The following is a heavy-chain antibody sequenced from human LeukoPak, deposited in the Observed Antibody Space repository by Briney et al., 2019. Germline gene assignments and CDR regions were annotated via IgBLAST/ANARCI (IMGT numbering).Heavy chain of an antibody. CDR3: ARSSHFGVGPDY. CDR1: GFIFSSYS. D-gene: IGHD3-3*01. J-gene: IGHJ4*02. Sequence: GGSLRLSCAASGFIFSSYSMNWVRQAPGKGLEWVSYISSSSAIYYADSMKGRFTISRDNAKNSLYLQMNSLRAEDTAVYYCARSSHFGVGPDYWGQGTLVTVSS. V-gene: IGHV3-48*01. CDR2: ISSSSAI.